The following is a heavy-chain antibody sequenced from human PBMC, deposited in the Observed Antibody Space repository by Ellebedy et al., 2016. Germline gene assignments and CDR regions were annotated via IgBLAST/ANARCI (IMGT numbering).Heavy chain of an antibody. D-gene: IGHD2-8*01. CDR3: VTRHNGAFDV. CDR1: GFSVSAND. J-gene: IGHJ3*01. CDR2: LYGGGAS. Sequence: GESLKISCVVSGFSVSANDMSWVRQAPGKGLELVSLLYGGGASYYSDSVEGRFTISRDNSEKKLYLQMSGLGAEDTAVYYCVTRHNGAFDVWGQGTRVTVSS. V-gene: IGHV3-53*01.